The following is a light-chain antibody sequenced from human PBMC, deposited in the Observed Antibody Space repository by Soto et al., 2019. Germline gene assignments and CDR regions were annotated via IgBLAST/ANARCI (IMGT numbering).Light chain of an antibody. V-gene: IGKV1-39*01. CDR1: QPIGTS. Sequence: DIQRTQSPSSLSASVGDSVTVTCRASQPIGTSLHWYQQRAGKAPKVLISSASRLQSGVSSRFSGSGSGTHFTLTISSLRPEDSATYYCLQGYNTFWTFGQGTKVDIK. CDR3: LQGYNTFWT. CDR2: SAS. J-gene: IGKJ1*01.